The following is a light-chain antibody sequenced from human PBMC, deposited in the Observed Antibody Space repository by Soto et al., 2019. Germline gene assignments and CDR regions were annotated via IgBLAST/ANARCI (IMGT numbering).Light chain of an antibody. V-gene: IGKV1-5*01. CDR3: QQYSSYST. CDR2: DAS. Sequence: DIQMTQSPSTLSASAGDRVTITCRASQSISSWLAWYQQKPGKAPNLLIYDASSLQSGVPSRFSGSGSGTEFSLTISSLQPDDFATYYCQQYSSYSTFGQGTKVDIK. CDR1: QSISSW. J-gene: IGKJ1*01.